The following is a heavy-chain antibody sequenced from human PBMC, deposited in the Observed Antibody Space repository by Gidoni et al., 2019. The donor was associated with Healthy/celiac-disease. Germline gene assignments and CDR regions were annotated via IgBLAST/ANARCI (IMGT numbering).Heavy chain of an antibody. J-gene: IGHJ4*02. CDR1: GCTFSSYS. D-gene: IGHD6-19*01. Sequence: EVQLVESGGGLFKPVGSLRLSCAASGCTFSSYSMNWVRQAPGKGLEWVSAISISSGSLYYADSVKGRFTISRDNAKNSLSLQRNSLRAEDTAVYYCARDRRDGAVAISFFDYWGQGTLVTVSS. CDR2: ISISSGSL. V-gene: IGHV3-21*01. CDR3: ARDRRDGAVAISFFDY.